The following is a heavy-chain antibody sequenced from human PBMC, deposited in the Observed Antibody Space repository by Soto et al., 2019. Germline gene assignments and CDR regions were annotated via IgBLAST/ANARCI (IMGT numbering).Heavy chain of an antibody. CDR3: ARSYCPHDVSSTWFDP. D-gene: IGHD2-8*01. V-gene: IGHV4-61*01. CDR1: GDSITISTYY. Sequence: SETLSLTCTVSGDSITISTYYWSWIRQPPGKGLEWIGSISYSGSTNYSPSLKSRVTISVDTSMNQFSLKLISVTAADTAVYFCARSYCPHDVSSTWFDPWGQGALVTVSS. J-gene: IGHJ5*02. CDR2: ISYSGST.